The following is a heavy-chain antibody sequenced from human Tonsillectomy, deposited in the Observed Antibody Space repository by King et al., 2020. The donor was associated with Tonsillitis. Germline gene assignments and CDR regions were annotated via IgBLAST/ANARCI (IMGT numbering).Heavy chain of an antibody. CDR1: GFSLSTSGMR. CDR2: LDWDDDK. J-gene: IGHJ4*02. CDR3: ARGFGGYSFDY. V-gene: IGHV2-70*04. D-gene: IGHD4-11*01. Sequence: TLKESGPALVKPTQTLTLTCSFSGFSLSTSGMRVNWIRQPPGKALEWLARLDWDDDKFYSTSLKTRLTISKDTSKNQVVLTMTNMDPVDTATYYCARGFGGYSFDYWGQGTLVTVSS.